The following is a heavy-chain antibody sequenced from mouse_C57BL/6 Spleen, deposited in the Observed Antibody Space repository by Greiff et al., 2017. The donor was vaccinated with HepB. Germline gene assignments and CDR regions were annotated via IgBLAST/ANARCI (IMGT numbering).Heavy chain of an antibody. J-gene: IGHJ4*01. D-gene: IGHD3-2*02. CDR2: TFYSGIT. Sequence: EVKLMESGPSLVRPSQTLSLTCTVTGFSINSDCYWIWIRQFPGNKLEYIGYTFYSGITYYNPSLESRTYITRDTSKNQFSLKLSSVTTEDTATYYCTRVRSDSSGYDYAMDYWGQGTSVTVSS. V-gene: IGHV3-3*01. CDR3: TRVRSDSSGYDYAMDY. CDR1: GFSINSDCY.